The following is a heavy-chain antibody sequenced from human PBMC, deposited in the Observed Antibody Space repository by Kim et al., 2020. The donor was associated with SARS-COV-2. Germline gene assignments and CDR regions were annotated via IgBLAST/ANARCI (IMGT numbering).Heavy chain of an antibody. Sequence: AQKFQGWVTMTRDTSISTAYMELSRLRSDDTAVYYCARGYGSGSIYYFDYWGQGTLVTVSS. V-gene: IGHV1-2*04. J-gene: IGHJ4*02. D-gene: IGHD3-10*01. CDR3: ARGYGSGSIYYFDY.